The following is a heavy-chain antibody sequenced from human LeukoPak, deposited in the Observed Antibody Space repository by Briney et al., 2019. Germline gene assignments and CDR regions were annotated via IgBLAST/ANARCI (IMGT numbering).Heavy chain of an antibody. CDR2: LSVYNGNT. V-gene: IGHV1-18*04. CDR3: ARAQYYYGSGIYPIPDC. Sequence: GAAVKVSCTGSGYTFTINGFSRVREGPGPGLGWVGWLSVYNGNTNYAQEHQGRVTMTTDTSTSTAYMELRSLRSDDTAVYYCARAQYYYGSGIYPIPDCWGQGTLVTVSS. CDR1: GYTFTING. J-gene: IGHJ4*02. D-gene: IGHD3-10*01.